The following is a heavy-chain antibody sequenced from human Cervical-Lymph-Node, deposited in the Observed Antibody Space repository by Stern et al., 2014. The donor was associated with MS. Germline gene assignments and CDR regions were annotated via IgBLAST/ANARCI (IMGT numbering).Heavy chain of an antibody. J-gene: IGHJ4*02. CDR1: GVTFSRYW. CDR3: AREYN. CDR2: INPDGSQK. D-gene: IGHD5-24*01. V-gene: IGHV3-7*01. Sequence: EVHLVESGGGLVQPGGSLTLSCVASGVTFSRYWMSWVRQTPGKGLECVASINPDGSQKNYVDSVKGRFTISRDNVKNSLYLQMNTLRAEDTAIYYCAREYNWGQGTLVTVSS.